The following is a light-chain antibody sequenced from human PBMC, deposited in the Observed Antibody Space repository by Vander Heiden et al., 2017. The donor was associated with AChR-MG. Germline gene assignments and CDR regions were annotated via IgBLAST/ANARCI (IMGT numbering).Light chain of an antibody. J-gene: IGKJ1*01. CDR1: QPLSNLY. Sequence: EIVLTQSPGNLSLSPGEGARLPCRASQPLSNLYVAWYQQKPGQAPRLLISGAASRATGIPDRFSGSGSGTDFTLTISRLEPEDFAVYYCQQYSRSQTFGQGTKVEIK. V-gene: IGKV3-20*01. CDR2: GAA. CDR3: QQYSRSQT.